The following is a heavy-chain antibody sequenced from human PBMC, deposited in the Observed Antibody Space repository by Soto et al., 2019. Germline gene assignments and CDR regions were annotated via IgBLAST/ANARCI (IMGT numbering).Heavy chain of an antibody. Sequence: GGSLRLSCAASGFTVSSNYMSWVRQAPGKGLEWVSVIYSGGSTYYADSVKGRFTISRDNSKNTLYLQMNSLRAEDTAVDYCASRHLTIFGVVIDYWGQGTLVTVSS. V-gene: IGHV3-66*01. J-gene: IGHJ4*02. D-gene: IGHD3-3*01. CDR2: IYSGGST. CDR1: GFTVSSNY. CDR3: ASRHLTIFGVVIDY.